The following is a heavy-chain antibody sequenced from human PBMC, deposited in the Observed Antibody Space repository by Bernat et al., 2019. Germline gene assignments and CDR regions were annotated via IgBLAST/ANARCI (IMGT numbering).Heavy chain of an antibody. CDR3: ARGGTYYDFWSGYYKDDAFYI. V-gene: IGHV4-61*01. CDR1: GGSVSSGSYY. D-gene: IGHD3-3*01. J-gene: IGHJ3*02. CDR2: IYYSGST. Sequence: QVQLQESGPGLVKPSETLSLTCTVSGGSVSSGSYYWSWIRQPPGKGLEWIGYIYYSGSTNYNPSLKSRVTISVDTSKNQFSLKLSSVTAADTAVYYCARGGTYYDFWSGYYKDDAFYIWGAGTKV.